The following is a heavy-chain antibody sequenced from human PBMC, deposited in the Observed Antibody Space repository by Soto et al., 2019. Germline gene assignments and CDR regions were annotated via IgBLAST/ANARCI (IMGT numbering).Heavy chain of an antibody. D-gene: IGHD6-13*01. CDR3: ARDGIAAAGTIYYYYGMDV. V-gene: IGHV3-74*01. J-gene: IGHJ6*02. Sequence: GGSLRLSCVASGFTFSSYWMHWVRQVPGKGLAWVSAISTDGRDTRYADSVKGRFTISRDNAKNTVYLQMNSLRAEDTAVYYCARDGIAAAGTIYYYYGMDVWGQGTTVTVSS. CDR2: ISTDGRDT. CDR1: GFTFSSYW.